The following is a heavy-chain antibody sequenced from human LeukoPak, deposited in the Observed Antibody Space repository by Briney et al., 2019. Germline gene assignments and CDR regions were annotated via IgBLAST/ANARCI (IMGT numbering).Heavy chain of an antibody. D-gene: IGHD3-22*01. Sequence: ASVKVSCKASGYTFTVYFMHWVRQAPGQGLEWMGWINPNSGGTNYAQKFQGRVTMTRDASISTAYMELSRLRSDDTAVYYCARELNYDSSGYYFDYWGQGTLVTVSS. CDR3: ARELNYDSSGYYFDY. J-gene: IGHJ4*02. CDR1: GYTFTVYF. CDR2: INPNSGGT. V-gene: IGHV1-2*02.